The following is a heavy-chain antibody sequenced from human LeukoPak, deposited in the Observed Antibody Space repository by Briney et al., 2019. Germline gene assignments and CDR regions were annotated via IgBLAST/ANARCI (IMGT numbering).Heavy chain of an antibody. Sequence: PSETLSLTCTISGGSISSSNYYWGWLRQPPGKGLEGIGSIYYGGKTYYNPSLKSRVTISVDTSKNQFSLKLSSVTAADTAVYYCARDHGDYGPIQDWYFDLWGRGTLVTVSS. CDR3: ARDHGDYGPIQDWYFDL. V-gene: IGHV4-39*07. CDR1: GGSISSSNYY. J-gene: IGHJ2*01. CDR2: IYYGGKT. D-gene: IGHD4-17*01.